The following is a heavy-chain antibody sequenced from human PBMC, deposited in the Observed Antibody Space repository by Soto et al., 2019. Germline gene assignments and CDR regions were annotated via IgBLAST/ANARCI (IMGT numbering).Heavy chain of an antibody. CDR3: AHRHYDNGMDV. CDR2: IYWNDDK. CDR1: GFTLSTSGVT. Sequence: QITLKESGPTLVKPTQTLTLTCTFSGFTLSTSGVTVGWIRQAPGKALEWLALIYWNDDKRYIPSLKSRLTITKDTSKNQVVLTLTNMDPVDTATYYCAHRHYDNGMDVWGQGTTVTVSS. D-gene: IGHD3-9*01. J-gene: IGHJ6*02. V-gene: IGHV2-5*01.